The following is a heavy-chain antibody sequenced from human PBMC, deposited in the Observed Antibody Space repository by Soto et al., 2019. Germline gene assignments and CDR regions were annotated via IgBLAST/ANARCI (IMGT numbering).Heavy chain of an antibody. V-gene: IGHV4-31*03. D-gene: IGHD1-26*01. J-gene: IGHJ4*01. CDR1: GASVSSGGHY. CDR2: LYHSGST. CDR3: AHGNRYIGSGSPQFDY. Sequence: QVQLQESGPGLVKPSQTLSLTCTVSGASVSSGGHYCRWIRQHPGTGLEWIGDLYHSGSTSYNPSLKSRLTISVERSNNQFSLRLTSVTAADPAICYCAHGNRYIGSGSPQFDYRGHGTHVIVAS.